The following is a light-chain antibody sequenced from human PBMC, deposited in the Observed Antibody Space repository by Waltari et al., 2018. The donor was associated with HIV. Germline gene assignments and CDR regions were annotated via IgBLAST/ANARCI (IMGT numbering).Light chain of an antibody. Sequence: QSVLTQPPSVSGAPGQRVTISCTGSSSPIGAGSAVPWYQQLPGTAPKLLIYGNSNRPSGVPDRFSGSKSGTSASLAITGLQAEDEADYYCQSYDSSLSGWVFGGGTKLTVL. CDR1: SSPIGAGSA. J-gene: IGLJ3*02. V-gene: IGLV1-40*01. CDR3: QSYDSSLSGWV. CDR2: GNS.